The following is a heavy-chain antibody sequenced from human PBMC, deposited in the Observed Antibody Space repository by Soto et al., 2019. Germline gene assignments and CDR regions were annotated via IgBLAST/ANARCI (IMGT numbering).Heavy chain of an antibody. V-gene: IGHV4-28*01. CDR3: ARLRIAASRGDDAFDI. J-gene: IGHJ3*02. CDR2: IYYRGST. CDR1: GYSISSSNW. D-gene: IGHD6-6*01. Sequence: QVQLQESGPGLVKPSDTLSLTCAVSGYSISSSNWWGWIRQPPGKGLEWIGYIYYRGSTYYNPSLKSRVTLSVDTSKNQFSLKLSSVTAVDTAVYYCARLRIAASRGDDAFDIWGQGTMVTVSS.